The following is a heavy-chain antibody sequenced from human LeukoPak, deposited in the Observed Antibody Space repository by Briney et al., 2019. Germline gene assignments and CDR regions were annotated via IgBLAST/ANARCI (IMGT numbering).Heavy chain of an antibody. Sequence: GGSLRLSCAASGFTFSSYSMNWVRQAPGKGLEWVSSISSSSSYIYYADSVKGRFTISRDNAKNSLYLQMNSLRAEDTAVYYCARDLRYSYGYVDYWGQGTLVTVSS. CDR3: ARDLRYSYGYVDY. D-gene: IGHD5-18*01. J-gene: IGHJ4*02. V-gene: IGHV3-21*01. CDR2: ISSSSSYI. CDR1: GFTFSSYS.